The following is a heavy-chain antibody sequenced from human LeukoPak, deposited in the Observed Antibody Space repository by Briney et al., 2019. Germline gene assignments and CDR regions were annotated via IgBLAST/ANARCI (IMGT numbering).Heavy chain of an antibody. V-gene: IGHV1-2*02. CDR1: GYTFTGYY. CDR2: INPNSGGT. CDR3: AADRSYSSSYIFDP. D-gene: IGHD6-6*01. Sequence: ASVKVSCKASGYTFTGYYMHWVRQAPGQGLEWMGWINPNSGGTNSAQKFQGRVTMTRDTSISTAYMELSRLRSDDTAVYYCAADRSYSSSYIFDPWGQGTLVTVSS. J-gene: IGHJ5*02.